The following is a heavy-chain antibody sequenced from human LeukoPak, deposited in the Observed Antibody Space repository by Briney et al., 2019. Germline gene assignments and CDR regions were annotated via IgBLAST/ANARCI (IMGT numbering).Heavy chain of an antibody. Sequence: GGSLRLSCAASGFTFSNHWMHWVRQVPGKGLEWISLISWNSGTIGYADSVKGRFTISRDNANNFLYLQMNSLRAEDTALYYCARAYKDRSLAGKKEFFQHWGQGTLVTVSS. D-gene: IGHD6-19*01. V-gene: IGHV3-9*01. CDR1: GFTFSNHW. J-gene: IGHJ1*01. CDR2: ISWNSGTI. CDR3: ARAYKDRSLAGKKEFFQH.